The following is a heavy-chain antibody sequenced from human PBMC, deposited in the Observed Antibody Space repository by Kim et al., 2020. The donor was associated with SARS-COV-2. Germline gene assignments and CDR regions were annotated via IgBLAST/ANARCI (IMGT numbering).Heavy chain of an antibody. J-gene: IGHJ4*02. CDR3: ARGTSGSYYLGSDY. Sequence: NPYLKRRVTISGDTSKNQFSLKLSSVTAADTAVYYCARGTSGSYYLGSDYWGQGTLVTVSS. V-gene: IGHV4-34*01. D-gene: IGHD1-26*01.